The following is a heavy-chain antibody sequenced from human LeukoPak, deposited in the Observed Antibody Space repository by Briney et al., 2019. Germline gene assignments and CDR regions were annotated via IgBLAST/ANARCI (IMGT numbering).Heavy chain of an antibody. Sequence: PGGSLRLSCAASGFTFSSYGMHWVRQAPGKGLEWVAVIWYDGSNKYYADSVKGRFTISRDHSKNTLYLQMNSLRAEDTAVYYCARDQSIVVVPAAIDYYYGMDVWGQGTTVTVSS. D-gene: IGHD2-2*02. V-gene: IGHV3-33*08. J-gene: IGHJ6*02. CDR3: ARDQSIVVVPAAIDYYYGMDV. CDR1: GFTFSSYG. CDR2: IWYDGSNK.